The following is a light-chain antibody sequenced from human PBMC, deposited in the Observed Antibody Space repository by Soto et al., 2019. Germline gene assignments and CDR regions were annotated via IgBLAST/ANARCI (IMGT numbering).Light chain of an antibody. CDR3: QTWGTGIRV. CDR2: VNNDGSH. Sequence: QPVLTQSPSASASLGASVKLTCTLSSGHSSNAIAWHQQQPEKGPRYLMKVNNDGSHSKGDGIPDRFSGSSSGAERYLIISSLQSEDEADYYCQTWGTGIRVFGGGTKLTVL. J-gene: IGLJ3*02. CDR1: SGHSSNA. V-gene: IGLV4-69*01.